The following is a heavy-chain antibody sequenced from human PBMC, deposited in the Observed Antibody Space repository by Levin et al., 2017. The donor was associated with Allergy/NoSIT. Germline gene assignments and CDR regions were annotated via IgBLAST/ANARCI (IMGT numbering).Heavy chain of an antibody. D-gene: IGHD5-18*01. CDR3: ARGIQLWLSNYYYYMDV. V-gene: IGHV4-34*01. CDR1: GGSFSGYY. Sequence: PSETLSLTCAVYGGSFSGYYWSWIRQPPGKGLEWIGEINHSGSTNYNPSLKSRVTISVDTSKNQFSLKLSSVTAADTAVYYCARGIQLWLSNYYYYMDVWGKGTTVTVSS. J-gene: IGHJ6*03. CDR2: INHSGST.